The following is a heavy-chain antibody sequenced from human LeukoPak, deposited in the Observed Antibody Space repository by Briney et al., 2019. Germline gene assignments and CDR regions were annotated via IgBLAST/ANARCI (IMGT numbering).Heavy chain of an antibody. J-gene: IGHJ6*03. CDR2: ISGSGGST. D-gene: IGHD3-3*01. Sequence: GGSLRLSCAASGFTFSSYAMSWVRQAPGKGLEWVSAISGSGGSTYYADSVKGRFTISRDNSKNTLYLQMNSLRAEDTAVYYCARDFWSGYYTHYYYYYMDVWGKGTTVTVSS. V-gene: IGHV3-23*01. CDR1: GFTFSSYA. CDR3: ARDFWSGYYTHYYYYYMDV.